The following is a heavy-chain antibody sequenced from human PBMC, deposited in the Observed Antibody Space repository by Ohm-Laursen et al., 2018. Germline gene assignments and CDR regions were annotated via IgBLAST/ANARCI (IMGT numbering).Heavy chain of an antibody. CDR2: IKQDGSEK. CDR3: ARDLDTV. V-gene: IGHV3-7*01. Sequence: SLRLSCAAPGFTFSSYWMSWVRQAPGKGLEWVANIKQDGSEKNYVDSVKGRFTISRDNAKNSLYLQMNSLRAEDTAVYYCARDLDTVGGQGTLVTVPS. CDR1: GFTFSSYW. D-gene: IGHD4-17*01. J-gene: IGHJ4*02.